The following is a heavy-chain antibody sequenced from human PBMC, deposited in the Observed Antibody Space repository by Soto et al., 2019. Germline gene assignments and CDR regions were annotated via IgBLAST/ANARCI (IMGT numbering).Heavy chain of an antibody. CDR1: VGSVSIDDYY. J-gene: IGHJ4*02. V-gene: IGHV4-31*03. Sequence: LSLTGTVSVGSVSIDDYYWSWIREHPGKGLEWIGYIYYSVSTYYNPSLKSRVTISVDTSKNQFSLKLSSVTAADTAVYYCARLDSSGYYYGYYFDYWGQGTLVTGSS. CDR2: IYYSVST. D-gene: IGHD3-22*01. CDR3: ARLDSSGYYYGYYFDY.